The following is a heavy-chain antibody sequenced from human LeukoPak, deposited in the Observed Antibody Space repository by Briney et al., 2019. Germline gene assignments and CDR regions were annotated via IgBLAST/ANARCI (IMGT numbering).Heavy chain of an antibody. CDR3: ARDMGEPVYGMDV. J-gene: IGHJ6*02. Sequence: SGGSLRLSCATSGFTFSGYRMNWVRQAPGKGLEWVSSISGSSSYIYYTDSVKGRFTLSRDNAKNSLVLQMNSLRADDTGVYYCARDMGEPVYGMDVWGPGTTVTVSS. D-gene: IGHD1-26*01. CDR1: GFTFSGYR. CDR2: ISGSSSYI. V-gene: IGHV3-21*01.